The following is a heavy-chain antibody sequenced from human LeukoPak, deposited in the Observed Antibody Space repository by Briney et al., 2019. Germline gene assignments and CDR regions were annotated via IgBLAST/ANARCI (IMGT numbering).Heavy chain of an antibody. J-gene: IGHJ4*02. CDR2: IKQDGSEK. CDR3: AREFTDY. CDR1: GFTFSSYW. V-gene: IGHV3-7*01. Sequence: GGSLRLSCVASGFTFSSYWMSWVRQAPGKGLEWVANIKQDGSEKYYVDSVKGRFTVSRDNAKNSLYLQMNSLRAEDTAVYYCAREFTDYWGQGALVTVSS.